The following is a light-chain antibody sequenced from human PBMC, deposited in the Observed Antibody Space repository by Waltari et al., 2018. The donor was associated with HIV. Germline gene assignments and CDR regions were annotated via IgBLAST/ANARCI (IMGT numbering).Light chain of an antibody. Sequence: QSALTQPPSASGSPGQSVTISCTGTSSDVGGYKYVSWYQQHPGKDPKLMIYEVNKRPSGVPDRFLGSKSGNTASLTVSGLQAEDEADYYCSSYADNNSVLFGGGTKVTVL. CDR1: SSDVGGYKY. CDR3: SSYADNNSVL. J-gene: IGLJ2*01. CDR2: EVN. V-gene: IGLV2-8*01.